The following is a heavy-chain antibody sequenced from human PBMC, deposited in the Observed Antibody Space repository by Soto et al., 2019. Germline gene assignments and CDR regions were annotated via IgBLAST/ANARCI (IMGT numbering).Heavy chain of an antibody. CDR1: GFTFSTYP. D-gene: IGHD1-26*01. V-gene: IGHV3-23*01. CDR3: AKRQSGSYYAAFDV. CDR2: IHGSGETA. Sequence: EAQLLESGGGLAQPGGTLRLSCAASGFTFSTYPMAWVRQAPGKGLELVSTIHGSGETAYYADSVKGRFTISRDNSKNTVYLQMDSLRAEDTAIYYCAKRQSGSYYAAFDVWGQGTVVTVSS. J-gene: IGHJ3*01.